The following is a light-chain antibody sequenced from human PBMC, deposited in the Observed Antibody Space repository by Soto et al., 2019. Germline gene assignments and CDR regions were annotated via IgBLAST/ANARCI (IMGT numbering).Light chain of an antibody. CDR1: QSVTSNY. Sequence: IVLTQSPGTLSFSPGERATLSCRASQSVTSNYLAWYQQKPGQAPSRLIYGASSRATGISDRFSGSGSGKDFTLTISRLEPEDFAVYYCKQYGSSPRTFGQGTKVEI. J-gene: IGKJ1*01. CDR3: KQYGSSPRT. V-gene: IGKV3-20*01. CDR2: GAS.